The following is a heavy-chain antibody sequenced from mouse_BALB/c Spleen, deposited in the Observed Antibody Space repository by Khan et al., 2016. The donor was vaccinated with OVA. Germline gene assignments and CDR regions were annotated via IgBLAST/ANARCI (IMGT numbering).Heavy chain of an antibody. CDR2: INTYTGEP. CDR3: ARPPYFSYVMVY. V-gene: IGHV9-3-1*01. D-gene: IGHD2-10*01. Sequence: QIQLVQSGPELKKPGETVKISYKASGYTFTSYGMNWVKQAPGKGLKWMGWINTYTGEPTYADDFKGRFAFSLETSASTAYLQINNLKNEDTATYFCARPPYFSYVMVYWGQGTSVTVSS. CDR1: GYTFTSYG. J-gene: IGHJ4*01.